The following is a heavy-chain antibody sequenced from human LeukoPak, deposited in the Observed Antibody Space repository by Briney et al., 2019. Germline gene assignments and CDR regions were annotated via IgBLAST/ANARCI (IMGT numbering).Heavy chain of an antibody. CDR2: IRYDGSNK. J-gene: IGHJ2*01. CDR1: GFAFSSYG. CDR3: AKDPDYGGNSPWYFDL. Sequence: GGSLRLSCAASGFAFSSYGMHWVRQAPGKGLEWVAFIRYDGSNKYYADSVKGRFTISRDNSKNTLYLQMNSLRAEDTAVYYCAKDPDYGGNSPWYFDLWGRGTLVTVSS. D-gene: IGHD4-23*01. V-gene: IGHV3-30*02.